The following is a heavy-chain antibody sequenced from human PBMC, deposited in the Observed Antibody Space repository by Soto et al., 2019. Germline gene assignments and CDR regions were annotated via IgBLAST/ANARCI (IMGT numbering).Heavy chain of an antibody. CDR2: ISYDGSNK. CDR1: GFTFSSYG. D-gene: IGHD2-15*01. CDR3: AKGTGYCSGGNCFYYYYYAMDV. V-gene: IGHV3-30*18. Sequence: ESGGGVVQPGRSLRLSCATSGFTFSSYGMHWVRQAPGKGLEWVAVISYDGSNKYYADSVKGRFTISRDNSKNTLYLQMDSLRAEDTAVYYCAKGTGYCSGGNCFYYYYYAMDVWGQGTTVNVSS. J-gene: IGHJ6*02.